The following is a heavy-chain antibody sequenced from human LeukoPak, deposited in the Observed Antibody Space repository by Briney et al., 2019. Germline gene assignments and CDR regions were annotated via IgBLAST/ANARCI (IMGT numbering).Heavy chain of an antibody. J-gene: IGHJ4*02. CDR2: ISYDGSNK. Sequence: GGSLRLSCAASGFTFSSYAMHWVRQAPGKGLEWVAVISYDGSNKYYADSVKGRFTISRDNSKNTLYLQMNSLRAEDTAVYYCARGLYCYDSSGYIGWGQGTLVTVSS. CDR3: ARGLYCYDSSGYIG. D-gene: IGHD3-22*01. CDR1: GFTFSSYA. V-gene: IGHV3-30-3*01.